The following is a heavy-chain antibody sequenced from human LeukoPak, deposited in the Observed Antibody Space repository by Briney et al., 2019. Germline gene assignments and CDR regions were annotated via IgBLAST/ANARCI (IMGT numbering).Heavy chain of an antibody. CDR2: IKQDGSEK. J-gene: IGHJ6*03. D-gene: IGHD3/OR15-3a*01. V-gene: IGHV3-7*01. CDR1: GFTFSSYR. CDR3: ARVDNYYYYMDV. Sequence: GGSLRLSCAASGFTFSSYRMSWVRQAPGKGLEWVANIKQDGSEKYYVDSVKGRFTISRDNAKNSLYLQMNSLRAEDTAVYYCARVDNYYYYMDVWGKGTTVTVSS.